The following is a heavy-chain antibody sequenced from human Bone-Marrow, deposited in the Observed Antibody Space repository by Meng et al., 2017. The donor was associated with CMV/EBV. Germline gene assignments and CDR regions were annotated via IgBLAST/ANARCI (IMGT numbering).Heavy chain of an antibody. CDR3: ARDRDYYDSSGYYYYGMDV. V-gene: IGHV6-1*01. CDR2: TYYRSKWYN. D-gene: IGHD3-22*01. Sequence: ETLSLTCAISGDSVSSNSAAWNWIRQSPSRGLEWLGRTYYRSKWYNDYAVSVKSRITINPDTSKNQFSLQLNSVTPEDTAVYYCARDRDYYDSSGYYYYGMDVWGQGTTVTVSS. CDR1: GDSVSSNSAA. J-gene: IGHJ6*02.